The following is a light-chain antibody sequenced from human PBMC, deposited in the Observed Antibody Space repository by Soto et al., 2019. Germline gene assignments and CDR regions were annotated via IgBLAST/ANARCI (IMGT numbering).Light chain of an antibody. J-gene: IGKJ1*01. CDR2: AAS. Sequence: ASQMTQSPSSLSASVGDRVTITCRASQGIKNDLSWYQQKPGKAPKILVYAASTLQSGVPSRFSGSGSGTDFTLAISSLQPEDFATYYCLQAYSYPRTYGQGTKV. CDR1: QGIKND. V-gene: IGKV1-6*01. CDR3: LQAYSYPRT.